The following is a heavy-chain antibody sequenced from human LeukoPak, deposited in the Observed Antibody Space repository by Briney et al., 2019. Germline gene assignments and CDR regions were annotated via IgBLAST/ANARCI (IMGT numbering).Heavy chain of an antibody. D-gene: IGHD3-10*01. J-gene: IGHJ6*03. Sequence: GGSLRLSCAASGFTFSSYGMHWVRQAPGKGLEWVAFIRYDGSNKYYADSVKGRFTISRDNSKNTLYLQMNSLRAEDTAVYYCAKEPMVRGVTDYYYMDVWGKGTTVTASS. V-gene: IGHV3-30*02. CDR2: IRYDGSNK. CDR1: GFTFSSYG. CDR3: AKEPMVRGVTDYYYMDV.